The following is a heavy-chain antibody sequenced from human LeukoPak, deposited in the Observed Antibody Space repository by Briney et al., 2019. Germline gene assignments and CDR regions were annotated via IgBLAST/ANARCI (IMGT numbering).Heavy chain of an antibody. CDR3: VKDWVATIVAPRHFDY. Sequence: PGGSLRLSCSASGFTFSCCAMHWVRLAPGTGLECVSGTSSNGGTTYYADSMKGRFTISRDNSKNTLYLQMSSLRPEDTAVYYCVKDWVATIVAPRHFDYWGQGTLVTVSS. V-gene: IGHV3-64D*09. J-gene: IGHJ4*02. CDR2: TSSNGGTT. CDR1: GFTFSCCA. D-gene: IGHD5-24*01.